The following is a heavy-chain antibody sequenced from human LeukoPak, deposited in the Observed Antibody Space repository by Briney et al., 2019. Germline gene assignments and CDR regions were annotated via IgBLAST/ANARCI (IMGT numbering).Heavy chain of an antibody. CDR2: ISSSTTYM. CDR3: ARDDGSGSYANFYYYYYYMDV. D-gene: IGHD3-10*01. J-gene: IGHJ6*03. CDR1: GGSISSYY. Sequence: ETLSLTCTVSGGSISSYYWSWVRQAPGKGREWVSSISSSTTYMYYADSVKGRFSISRDNAKKSLYLQMSSLRAEDTAVYYCARDDGSGSYANFYYYYYYMDVWGKGTTVTVSS. V-gene: IGHV3-21*01.